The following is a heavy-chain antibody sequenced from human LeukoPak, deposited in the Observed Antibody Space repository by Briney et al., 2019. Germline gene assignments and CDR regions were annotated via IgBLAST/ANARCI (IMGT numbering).Heavy chain of an antibody. CDR3: ATQILTYYYDSSGYPQL. V-gene: IGHV1-2*02. CDR1: GYTFTGYY. Sequence: GASVKVSCKASGYTFTGYYMHWVRQAPGQGLEWMGWINPNSGGTNYAQKFQGRVTMTRDTSISTAYMELSRLRSDDTAVYYCATQILTYYYDSSGYPQLWGQGTLVTVSS. D-gene: IGHD3-22*01. CDR2: INPNSGGT. J-gene: IGHJ4*02.